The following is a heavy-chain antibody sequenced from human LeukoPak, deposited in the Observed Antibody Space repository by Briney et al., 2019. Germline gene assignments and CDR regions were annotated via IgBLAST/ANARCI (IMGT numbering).Heavy chain of an antibody. CDR1: GDSVSSNSAA. J-gene: IGHJ5*02. Sequence: SQTLSLTCAISGDSVSSNSAAWNWIRQSPSRGLEWLGRTYYRSKWYNDYAVSVKSRIAINPDTSKNQFSLQLNSVTSEDTAVYYCASSGGNWDNWFDPWGQGTLVTVSS. CDR3: ASSGGNWDNWFDP. V-gene: IGHV6-1*01. CDR2: TYYRSKWYN. D-gene: IGHD1-1*01.